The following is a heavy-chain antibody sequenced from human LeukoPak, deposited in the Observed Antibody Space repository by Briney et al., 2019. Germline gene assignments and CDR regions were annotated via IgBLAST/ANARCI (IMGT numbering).Heavy chain of an antibody. CDR3: ASHDYGAYIDAFDI. CDR1: GYTFTSYD. V-gene: IGHV1-8*01. D-gene: IGHD4-17*01. J-gene: IGHJ3*02. CDR2: MNPNSGNT. Sequence: ASVKVSCKASGYTFTSYDINCVRPATGQGLEWMGWMNPNSGNTGYAQKFQGRVTMTRNTSISTASLELSSLRSEDTAVYYCASHDYGAYIDAFDIWGQGTMVTVSS.